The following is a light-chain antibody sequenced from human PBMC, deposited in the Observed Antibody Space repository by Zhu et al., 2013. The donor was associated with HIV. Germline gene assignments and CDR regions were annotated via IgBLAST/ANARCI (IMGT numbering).Light chain of an antibody. CDR1: QSVFYSSDNKNY. CDR3: QQYYRTPLT. V-gene: IGKV4-1*01. J-gene: IGKJ1*01. CDR2: WAS. Sequence: DIVMTQSPDSLAVSLGERATINCKSSQSVFYSSDNKNYLTWYQHKPGQPPKLLIYWASTRESGVPDRFSGSGSGTDFTLTISSLQAEDVAVYYCQQYYRTPLTFGQGTKVEIK.